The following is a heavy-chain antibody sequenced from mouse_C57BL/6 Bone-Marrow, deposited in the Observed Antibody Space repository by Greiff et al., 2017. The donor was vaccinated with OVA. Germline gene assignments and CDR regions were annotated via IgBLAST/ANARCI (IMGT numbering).Heavy chain of an antibody. CDR2: ITPNNGGT. Sequence: EVQLQQSGPELVQPGASVTIPCKASGYTFTDYNMDWVKQSHGKSLEWIGDITPNNGGTIYTPKFKGKATLTVDKSSSTAYMELRSLTSEDTAVDYGARWDDYRRSYFDYWGQGTTLTVSS. D-gene: IGHD2-4*01. CDR3: ARWDDYRRSYFDY. J-gene: IGHJ2*01. CDR1: GYTFTDYN. V-gene: IGHV1-18*01.